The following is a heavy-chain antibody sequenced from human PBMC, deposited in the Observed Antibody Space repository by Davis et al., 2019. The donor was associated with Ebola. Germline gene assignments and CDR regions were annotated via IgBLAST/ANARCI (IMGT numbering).Heavy chain of an antibody. Sequence: GESLKISCKGSGYSFTSYWISWVRQMPGKGLEWMGRIDPSDSYTNYSPSFHGHVTISADKSISTAYLQWSSLKASDTAMYYCARTSGSYFISTDYWGQGTLVTVSS. D-gene: IGHD1-26*01. V-gene: IGHV5-10-1*01. CDR2: IDPSDSYT. CDR3: ARTSGSYFISTDY. J-gene: IGHJ4*02. CDR1: GYSFTSYW.